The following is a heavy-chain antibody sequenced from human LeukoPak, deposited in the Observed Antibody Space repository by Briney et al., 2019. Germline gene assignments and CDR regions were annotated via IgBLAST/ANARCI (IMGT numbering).Heavy chain of an antibody. CDR3: AKDHGYSYGVDAFDI. D-gene: IGHD5-18*01. Sequence: ASVTVSCKASGYTFTSYGISWVRRAPGQGLEWMGWISAYNGNTNYAQKLQGRVTMTTDTSTSTAYMELRSLRSDDTAVYYCAKDHGYSYGVDAFDIWGQGTMVTVSS. J-gene: IGHJ3*02. V-gene: IGHV1-18*01. CDR1: GYTFTSYG. CDR2: ISAYNGNT.